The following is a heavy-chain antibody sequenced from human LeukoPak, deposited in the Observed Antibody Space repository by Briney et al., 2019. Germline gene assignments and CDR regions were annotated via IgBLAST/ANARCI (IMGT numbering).Heavy chain of an antibody. CDR2: IIPIFGTA. D-gene: IGHD3-22*01. J-gene: IGHJ4*02. CDR3: ARAYYDWEGFDY. Sequence: ASVKVSCKASGGTFSSYAISWVRQAPGQGLEWMGGIIPIFGTANYAQKFQGRVTITADKSTSTAYMELSSLRSEDTAVYYCARAYYDWEGFDYWGQGTLVTVSS. CDR1: GGTFSSYA. V-gene: IGHV1-69*06.